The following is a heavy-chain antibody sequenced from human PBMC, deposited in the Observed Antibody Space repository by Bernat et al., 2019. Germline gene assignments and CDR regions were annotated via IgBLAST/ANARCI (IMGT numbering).Heavy chain of an antibody. CDR3: ASVHSGWNFDY. Sequence: QVQLVQSGSELKKPGASVTVSCKASGYTFSTYAMNWVRQAPGQGLEWMGWINTNTGNPTYAQGFTGRFVFSLDTSVSTAYLQNNSLKAEDTAMYYCASVHSGWNFDYWGQGSLVTVSS. CDR2: INTNTGNP. CDR1: GYTFSTYA. J-gene: IGHJ4*02. D-gene: IGHD6-19*01. V-gene: IGHV7-4-1*02.